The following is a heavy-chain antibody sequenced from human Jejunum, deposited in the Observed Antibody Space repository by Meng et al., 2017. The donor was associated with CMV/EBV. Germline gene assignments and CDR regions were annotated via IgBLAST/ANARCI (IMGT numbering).Heavy chain of an antibody. CDR2: IIPIIGVA. Sequence: TNYVIGWVRQAPGQGPEWLGGIIPIIGVANYAQKFQGRITITADKSTSTAFMELSSLRSEDTAVYYCASGTIFGVVTPYYYGLDVWGQGTTGTVSS. V-gene: IGHV1-69*10. D-gene: IGHD3-3*01. CDR3: ASGTIFGVVTPYYYGLDV. CDR1: TNYV. J-gene: IGHJ6*02.